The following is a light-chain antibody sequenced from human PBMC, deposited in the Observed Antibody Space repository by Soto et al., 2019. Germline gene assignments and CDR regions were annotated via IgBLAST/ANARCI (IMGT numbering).Light chain of an antibody. J-gene: IGLJ2*01. CDR2: DNN. V-gene: IGLV1-51*01. Sequence: QSVLTQPPSVSAAAGQKVTISCSGSSSNIENNYVSWYQQLPGTAPKLLIYDNNMRPSGIPDRFSGSKSGTSATLGINGLQTGDEDDYYCAPWANSLSAVVFGGGTKLTVL. CDR1: SSNIENNY. CDR3: APWANSLSAVV.